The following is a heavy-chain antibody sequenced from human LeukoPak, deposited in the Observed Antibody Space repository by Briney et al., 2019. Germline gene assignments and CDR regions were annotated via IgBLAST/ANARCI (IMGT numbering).Heavy chain of an antibody. CDR2: INHSGST. D-gene: IGHD3-3*01. Sequence: PSETLSLTCTVSGGSISSSTYYWGWIRQPPGKGLEWIGEINHSGSTNYNPSLKSRVTISVDTSKNQFSLKLSSVTAADTAVYYCARGKNYDFWQPQRGWFDPWGQGTLVTVSS. CDR1: GGSISSSTYY. J-gene: IGHJ5*02. V-gene: IGHV4-39*07. CDR3: ARGKNYDFWQPQRGWFDP.